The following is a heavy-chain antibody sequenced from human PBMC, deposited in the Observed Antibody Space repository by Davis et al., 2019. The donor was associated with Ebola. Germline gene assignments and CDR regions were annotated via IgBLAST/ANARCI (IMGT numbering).Heavy chain of an antibody. CDR3: AREKAAVHFDY. CDR2: IWYDGSNK. V-gene: IGHV3-33*08. Sequence: GESLKISCAASGFTFTGSAMHWVRQAPGKGLEWVAVIWYDGSNKYYADSVKGRFTISRDNSKNTLYLQMNSLRAEDTAVYYCAREKAAVHFDYWGQGTLVTVSS. J-gene: IGHJ4*02. CDR1: GFTFTGSA. D-gene: IGHD2-15*01.